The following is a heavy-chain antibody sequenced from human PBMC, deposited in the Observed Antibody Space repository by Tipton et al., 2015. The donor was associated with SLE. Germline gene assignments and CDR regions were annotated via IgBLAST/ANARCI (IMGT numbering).Heavy chain of an antibody. J-gene: IGHJ4*02. CDR3: ARALVPSIAAAGFYYFDY. CDR1: GFTFSSYS. V-gene: IGHV3-21*01. D-gene: IGHD6-13*01. Sequence: SLRLSCAASGFTFSSYSMNWVRQAPGEGLEWVSSISSSSSYIYYADSVKGRFTISRDNAKNSLYLLMNSLRAEDTAVYYCARALVPSIAAAGFYYFDYWGQGTLVTVSS. CDR2: ISSSSSYI.